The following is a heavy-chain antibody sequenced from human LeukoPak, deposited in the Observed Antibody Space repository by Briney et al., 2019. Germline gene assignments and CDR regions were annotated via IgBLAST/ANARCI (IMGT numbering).Heavy chain of an antibody. CDR2: ISGSGGST. CDR1: GFTFSSYA. V-gene: IGHV3-23*01. CDR3: AKAEYYYDSSGTGDYFDY. Sequence: GGSLRLSCAASGFTFSSYAMSWVRQAPGKGLEWVSAISGSGGSTYYADSVKGRFTISRDNSKNTLYLQMNSLRAEDTAVYYCAKAEYYYDSSGTGDYFDYWGQGTLVTVSS. D-gene: IGHD3-22*01. J-gene: IGHJ4*02.